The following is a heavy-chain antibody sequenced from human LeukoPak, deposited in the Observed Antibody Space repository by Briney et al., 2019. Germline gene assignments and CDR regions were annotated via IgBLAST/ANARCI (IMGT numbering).Heavy chain of an antibody. CDR1: GYTFTDYY. CDR3: AKAGRSDYFLRWFDP. CDR2: VDPEDGET. D-gene: IGHD3-10*01. J-gene: IGHJ5*02. Sequence: GASVKVSCKASGYTFTDYYMHWVQQAPGKGLEWMGRVDPEDGETIYAEKFQGRVTITADTSTDTAYMELSSLRSEDTAVYYCAKAGRSDYFLRWFDPWGQGTLVTVSS. V-gene: IGHV1-69-2*01.